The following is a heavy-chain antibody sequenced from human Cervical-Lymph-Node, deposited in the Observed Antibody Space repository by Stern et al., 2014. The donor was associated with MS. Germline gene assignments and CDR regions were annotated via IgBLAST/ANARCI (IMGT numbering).Heavy chain of an antibody. J-gene: IGHJ4*02. D-gene: IGHD3-10*01. V-gene: IGHV1-69*01. CDR2: IIPIIGTA. Sequence: VQLVESGADVEKPGCSVKVSCRASGGTFSSYDMSWVRQAPGQGLEWMGGIIPIIGTANYAQKYQGRVTITADESTSTAYMELSSLRSEDTAIYYCALGGFGHYFEYWGQGTLVTVSS. CDR3: ALGGFGHYFEY. CDR1: GGTFSSYD.